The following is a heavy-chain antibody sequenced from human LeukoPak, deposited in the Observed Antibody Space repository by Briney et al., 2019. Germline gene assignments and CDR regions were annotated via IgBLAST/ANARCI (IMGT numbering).Heavy chain of an antibody. CDR2: ISAYNGNT. D-gene: IGHD6-13*01. V-gene: IGHV1-18*01. J-gene: IGHJ6*03. CDR1: GYSENFYG. Sequence: ASVKVSCKTSGYSENFYGITWVRQVAGQGLEWMGWISAYNGNTNYAQKLQGRVTMTTDTSTSTAYMELRSLRSDDTAVYYCAKTSHERQQLGPRDYYYYYYMDVWGKGTTVTVSS. CDR3: AKTSHERQQLGPRDYYYYYYMDV.